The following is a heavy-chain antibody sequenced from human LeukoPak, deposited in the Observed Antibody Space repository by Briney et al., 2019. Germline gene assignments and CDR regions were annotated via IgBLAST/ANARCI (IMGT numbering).Heavy chain of an antibody. CDR3: AKDGTARDLYYYYYMDV. CDR1: GFTFSSYG. D-gene: IGHD5-18*01. CDR2: IRYDGSNK. V-gene: IGHV3-30*02. J-gene: IGHJ6*03. Sequence: PGGSLRLYCAASGFTFSSYGMHWVRQAPGKGLEWVAFIRYDGSNKYYADSVKGRFTISRDNSKNTLYLQMNSLRAEDTAVYYCAKDGTARDLYYYYYMDVWGKGTTVTVSS.